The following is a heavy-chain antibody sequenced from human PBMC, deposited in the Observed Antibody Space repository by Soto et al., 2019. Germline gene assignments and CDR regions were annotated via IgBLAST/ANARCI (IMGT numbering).Heavy chain of an antibody. D-gene: IGHD7-27*01. CDR1: GGTFSSYA. J-gene: IGHJ5*02. Sequence: SVKVSCKASGGTFSSYAISWVRQAPGQGLEWMGVIILIFGTANYAQKFQGRVTISVDTSKNQFSLKLSSVTAADTAVYYCARMGNYWFDPWGQGTLVTVSS. V-gene: IGHV1-69*06. CDR3: ARMGNYWFDP. CDR2: IILIFGTA.